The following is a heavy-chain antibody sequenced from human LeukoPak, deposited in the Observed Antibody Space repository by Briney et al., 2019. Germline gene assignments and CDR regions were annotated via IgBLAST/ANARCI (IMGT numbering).Heavy chain of an antibody. J-gene: IGHJ4*02. D-gene: IGHD3-22*01. Sequence: SVEVSCKASGGTFSSYAISWVRQAPGQGLEWMGRIIPILGIADYAQKFQGRVTITADKSTSTAYMELSSLRSEDTAVYYCARGSDYYDSSGYYGDYWGQGTLVTVSS. CDR1: GGTFSSYA. V-gene: IGHV1-69*04. CDR2: IIPILGIA. CDR3: ARGSDYYDSSGYYGDY.